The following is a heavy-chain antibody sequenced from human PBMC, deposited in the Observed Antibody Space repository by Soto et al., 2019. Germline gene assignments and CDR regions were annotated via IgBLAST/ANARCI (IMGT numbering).Heavy chain of an antibody. V-gene: IGHV3-23*01. J-gene: IGHJ4*02. CDR1: RFIFSSYA. CDR3: ARLVGAYQPSIDY. D-gene: IGHD1-26*01. CDR2: IGGGGGRT. Sequence: RLSCEGSRFIFSSYAMSRVRQAPGKGLEWVSAIGGGGGRTYYADSVKGRFTISRDNSKNTLYLQMNSLRAEDPAVYYCARLVGAYQPSIDYWGQGILPTVSS.